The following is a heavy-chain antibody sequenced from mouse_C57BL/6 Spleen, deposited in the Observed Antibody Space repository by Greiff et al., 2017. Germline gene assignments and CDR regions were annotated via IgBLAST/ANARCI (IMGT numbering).Heavy chain of an antibody. CDR1: GYAFTNYL. CDR2: INPGSGGT. CDR3: ASGEVSYFDY. Sequence: QVQLQQSGAELVRPGTSVKVSCKASGYAFTNYLIEWVKQRPGQGLEWIGVINPGSGGTNDNEKFKGKATLTADKSSSTAYMQLSSLTSEDSAVYFCASGEVSYFDYWGQGTTLTVSS. D-gene: IGHD2-14*01. J-gene: IGHJ2*01. V-gene: IGHV1-54*01.